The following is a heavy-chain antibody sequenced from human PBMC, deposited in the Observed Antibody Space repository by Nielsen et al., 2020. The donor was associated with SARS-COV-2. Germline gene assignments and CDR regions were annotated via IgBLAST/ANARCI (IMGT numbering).Heavy chain of an antibody. J-gene: IGHJ3*01. Sequence: ESLKISCAASGFTFNIYAMAWVRRAPGRGLQWVTGVSASGGSTYYTDSVKGRFGISRDNSKNTLFLQMHSLRVEDTALYYCAKDGVVRGDALDLWGQGTMVTVSS. CDR3: AKDGVVRGDALDL. D-gene: IGHD3-10*01. CDR2: VSASGGST. V-gene: IGHV3-23*01. CDR1: GFTFNIYA.